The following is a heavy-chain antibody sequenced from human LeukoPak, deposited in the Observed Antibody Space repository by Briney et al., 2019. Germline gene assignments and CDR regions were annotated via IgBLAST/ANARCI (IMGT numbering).Heavy chain of an antibody. D-gene: IGHD3-10*01. J-gene: IGHJ6*02. Sequence: ASVKVSCEASGYTFTSYDINWVRQATGQGLEWMGWMNPNSGNTGYAQKFQGRVTMTRNTSISTAYMELSSLRSEDTAVYYCARGRELWFGELSPMDVWGQGTTVTVSS. CDR2: MNPNSGNT. CDR3: ARGRELWFGELSPMDV. V-gene: IGHV1-8*01. CDR1: GYTFTSYD.